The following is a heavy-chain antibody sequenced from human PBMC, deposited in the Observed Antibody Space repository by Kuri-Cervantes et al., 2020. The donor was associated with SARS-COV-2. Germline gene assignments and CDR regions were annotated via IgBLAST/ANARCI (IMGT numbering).Heavy chain of an antibody. Sequence: SETLSLTCTVSGGSISSSSYYWGWIRQPPGKGLEWIGSIYYSGSTYYNPSLKSRVTISVDTSKNQFSLTLSSVTAADTAVYYCARLGVVPAAIQIDYWGQGTLVTVSS. V-gene: IGHV4-39*01. CDR1: GGSISSSSYY. J-gene: IGHJ4*02. D-gene: IGHD2-2*02. CDR2: IYYSGST. CDR3: ARLGVVPAAIQIDY.